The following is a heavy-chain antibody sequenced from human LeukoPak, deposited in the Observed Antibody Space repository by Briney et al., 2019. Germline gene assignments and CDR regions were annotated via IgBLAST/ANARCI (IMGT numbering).Heavy chain of an antibody. Sequence: GGSLRLSCAASGFTFSSYAMSWVRQAPGKGLEWVSAISGSGGSTYYADPVKGRFTISRDNSKNTLYLQMNSLRAEDTAVYYCAKTAILTGYSSYYFDYWGQGTLVTVSS. CDR1: GFTFSSYA. J-gene: IGHJ4*02. V-gene: IGHV3-23*01. CDR3: AKTAILTGYSSYYFDY. CDR2: ISGSGGST. D-gene: IGHD3-9*01.